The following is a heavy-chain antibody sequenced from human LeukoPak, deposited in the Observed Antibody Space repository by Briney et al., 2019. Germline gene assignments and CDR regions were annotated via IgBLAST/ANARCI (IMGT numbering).Heavy chain of an antibody. J-gene: IGHJ4*02. Sequence: SETLSLTCTVFGGSINNYYWNWIRQSPGKGLEWMGSIYYTGGTNNNPSLKGRVTLSVDTSKNQFSLKLTSVTASDTAVYYCARVYTDYRGSLDYWGQGTLVTVSS. CDR1: GGSINNYY. D-gene: IGHD4-11*01. CDR3: ARVYTDYRGSLDY. V-gene: IGHV4-59*12. CDR2: IYYTGGT.